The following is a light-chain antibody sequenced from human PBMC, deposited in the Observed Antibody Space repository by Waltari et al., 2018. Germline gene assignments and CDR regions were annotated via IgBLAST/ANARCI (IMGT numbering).Light chain of an antibody. CDR3: SSYTSSTTLV. V-gene: IGLV2-14*03. CDR2: DVS. CDR1: SSDVGGYNY. Sequence: QSALTQPASVSGSPGQSITISCTGTSSDVGGYNYVSWYQQHPDKAPKLMIYDVSNRPSGVSNRFSGSKSVNTASLTISGLQTEDEADYYCSSYTSSTTLVFGTGTKVTVL. J-gene: IGLJ1*01.